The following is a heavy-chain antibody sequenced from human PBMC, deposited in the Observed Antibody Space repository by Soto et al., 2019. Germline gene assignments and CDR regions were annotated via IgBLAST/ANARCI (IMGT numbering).Heavy chain of an antibody. J-gene: IGHJ6*02. Sequence: QVQLVESGEGGARLGGSLRLPGAASGFTFVTYGMHWAGKAPAKGLEWVAVISYDESNKYYADSVRARFTISRDNSKNTLYLQMNSLRAEDTAVYYCAKDGRSLWLRIALDVWGQGTTVTVSS. V-gene: IGHV3-30*18. CDR2: ISYDESNK. CDR1: GFTFVTYG. D-gene: IGHD3-10*01. CDR3: AKDGRSLWLRIALDV.